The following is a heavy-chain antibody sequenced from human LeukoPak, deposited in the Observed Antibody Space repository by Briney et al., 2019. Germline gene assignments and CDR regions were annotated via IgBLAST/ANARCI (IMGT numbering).Heavy chain of an antibody. CDR2: ISNSGGST. V-gene: IGHV3-23*01. J-gene: IGHJ4*02. Sequence: GGSLRLSCAASGFTFSSYAMSWVRQAPGKGLEWVSVISNSGGSTFYAASVKGRFTISRDNSKNTLYLQMNSLRAEDTAVYYCAKRPRAVAEAYFDYWGQGTLVTVSS. CDR1: GFTFSSYA. D-gene: IGHD6-19*01. CDR3: AKRPRAVAEAYFDY.